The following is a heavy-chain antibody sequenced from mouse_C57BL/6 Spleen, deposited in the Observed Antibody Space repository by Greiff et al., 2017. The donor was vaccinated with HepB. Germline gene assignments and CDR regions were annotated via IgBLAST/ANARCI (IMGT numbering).Heavy chain of an antibody. Sequence: EVQLQQSGPELVKPGASVKISCKASGYTFTDYYMNWVKQSHGKSLEWIGDINPNNGGTSYNQKFKGKATLTVDKSSSTAYMELRSLTSEDSAVYYCASGAQASWFAYWGQGTLVTVSA. CDR3: ASGAQASWFAY. CDR1: GYTFTDYY. D-gene: IGHD3-2*02. V-gene: IGHV1-26*01. J-gene: IGHJ3*01. CDR2: INPNNGGT.